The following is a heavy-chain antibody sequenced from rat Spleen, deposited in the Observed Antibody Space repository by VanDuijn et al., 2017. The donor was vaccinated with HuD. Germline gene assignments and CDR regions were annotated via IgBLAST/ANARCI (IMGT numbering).Heavy chain of an antibody. V-gene: IGHV5S23*01. CDR1: GFTYSNYV. J-gene: IGHJ4*01. Sequence: EVQLVESGGSLIQPGRSLKLSCAASGFTYSNYVMAWFRQAPTKGLEWVASISTGGGNTYYRDSVKGRFTISRDNAKSTLYLQMDSLRSEDTATYYCTRGYVMDAWGQGASVTVSS. CDR2: ISTGGGNT. CDR3: TRGYVMDA.